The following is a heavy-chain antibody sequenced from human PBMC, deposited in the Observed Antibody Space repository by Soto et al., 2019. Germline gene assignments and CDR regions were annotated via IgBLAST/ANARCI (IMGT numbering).Heavy chain of an antibody. D-gene: IGHD4-17*01. CDR3: ARGYGMDY. Sequence: EVQLVASGGGLVQPGGSLSLSGAASGFTFSSYGMNWVRQARGKGLEWVSYISSSSTIYYADSVKGRFPISRDNAKNSLYLQMTSLRDEDTAVYFCARGYGMDYWGQGTLVTFSS. J-gene: IGHJ4*02. CDR2: ISSSSTI. CDR1: GFTFSSYG. V-gene: IGHV3-48*02.